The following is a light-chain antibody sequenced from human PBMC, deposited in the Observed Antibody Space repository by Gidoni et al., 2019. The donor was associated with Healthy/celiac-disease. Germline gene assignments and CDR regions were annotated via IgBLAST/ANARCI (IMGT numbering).Light chain of an antibody. CDR2: YVR. Sequence: QSALTQPASVSGSPGPSITISCTGTSSDVGGYNYVSAYQQHPGKAPKLMIYYVRNRPSGVSTRFSGSKSGNTASLTISGLQAEDEADYYFSSYTSSSTLVVFGGGTKLTVL. CDR1: SSDVGGYNY. J-gene: IGLJ3*02. CDR3: SSYTSSSTLVV. V-gene: IGLV2-14*03.